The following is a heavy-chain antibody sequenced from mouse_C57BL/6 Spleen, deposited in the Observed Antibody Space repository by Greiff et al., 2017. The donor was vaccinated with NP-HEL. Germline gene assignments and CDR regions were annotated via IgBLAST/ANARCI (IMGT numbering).Heavy chain of an antibody. Sequence: VQLQQSGPELVKPGASVKISCKASGYAFSSSWMNWVKQRPGKGLEWIGRIYPGDGDTNYNGKFKGKATLTADKSSSTAYMQLSSLTSDDSAVYFCARSHYDYDRFDYWGQGTTLTVSS. CDR1: GYAFSSSW. CDR3: ARSHYDYDRFDY. V-gene: IGHV1-82*01. D-gene: IGHD2-4*01. CDR2: IYPGDGDT. J-gene: IGHJ2*01.